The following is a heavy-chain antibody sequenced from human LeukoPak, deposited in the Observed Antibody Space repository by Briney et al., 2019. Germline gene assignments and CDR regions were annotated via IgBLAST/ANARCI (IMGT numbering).Heavy chain of an antibody. V-gene: IGHV3-48*04. J-gene: IGHJ4*02. CDR3: ARAFRGYSYGPFDY. D-gene: IGHD5-18*01. CDR2: ISSSSSTI. Sequence: GGSLRLSCAASGFTFRIFGLKWVRQAQGKGLVWVAYISSSSSTIYYADSVKGRFTISRDNAKNSLYLQMNSLRAEDTAIYYCARAFRGYSYGPFDYWGQGTLVTVSS. CDR1: GFTFRIFG.